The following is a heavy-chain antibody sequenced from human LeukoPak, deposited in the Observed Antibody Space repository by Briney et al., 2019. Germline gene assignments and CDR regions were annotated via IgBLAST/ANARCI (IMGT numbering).Heavy chain of an antibody. D-gene: IGHD3-10*01. CDR1: GFTFSNYA. CDR2: ISYAGDNE. Sequence: PGGSLRLSCAASGFTFSNYAMHWVRQPPGKGLEWVAVISYAGDNEYYADSVRGRFTISRDNSKNTLYLQMNSVRSEDTAVYYCARGHYGQLDYWGQGTLVTVSS. J-gene: IGHJ4*02. V-gene: IGHV3-30*04. CDR3: ARGHYGQLDY.